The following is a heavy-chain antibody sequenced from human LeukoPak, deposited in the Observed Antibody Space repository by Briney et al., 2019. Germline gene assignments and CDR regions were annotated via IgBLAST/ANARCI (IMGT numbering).Heavy chain of an antibody. J-gene: IGHJ4*02. CDR2: INSDGSST. CDR3: SRTFDY. V-gene: IGHV3-74*01. Sequence: GGSLRLSCAASGFTFSSYWMHWVRLSPGKGLVWVSGINSDGSSTSYADSVKGRFTISRDNAKNTVYLQMNSLRAEDTAVYATSRTFDYWGQGTLVTVSS. CDR1: GFTFSSYW. D-gene: IGHD1-1*01.